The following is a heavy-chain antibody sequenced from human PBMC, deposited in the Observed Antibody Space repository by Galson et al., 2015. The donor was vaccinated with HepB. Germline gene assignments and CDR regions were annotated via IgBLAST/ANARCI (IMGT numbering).Heavy chain of an antibody. J-gene: IGHJ6*02. CDR3: AASSFQIAAAVPRFDYYYYGMDV. D-gene: IGHD6-13*01. Sequence: SVKVSCKASGFTFTSSAMQWVRQARGQRLEWIGWIVVGSGNTNYAQKFQERVTITRDMSTSTAYMELSSLRSEDTAVYYCAASSFQIAAAVPRFDYYYYGMDVWGQGTTVTVSS. V-gene: IGHV1-58*02. CDR1: GFTFTSSA. CDR2: IVVGSGNT.